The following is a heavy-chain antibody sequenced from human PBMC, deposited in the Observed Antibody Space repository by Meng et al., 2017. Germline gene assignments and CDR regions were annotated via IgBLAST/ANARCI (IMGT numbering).Heavy chain of an antibody. V-gene: IGHV4-34*01. CDR2: ITHSVIT. Sequence: LTFCVSLVSFSSNNYTGICQPPATGLERIGEITHSVITNSNPSLKSRVTISAVTSKTQFSLKLSSVTAADTAVYYCARKFTMVRGIYNWVDPWGQGTLVTVSS. J-gene: IGHJ5*02. CDR3: ARKFTMVRGIYNWVDP. D-gene: IGHD3-10*01. CDR1: LVSFSSNN.